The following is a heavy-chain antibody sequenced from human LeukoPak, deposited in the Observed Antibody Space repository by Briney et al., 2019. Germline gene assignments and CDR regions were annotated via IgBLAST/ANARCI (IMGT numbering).Heavy chain of an antibody. J-gene: IGHJ4*02. Sequence: GGSLRLSCAASGFTFSSYSMNWVRQAPGKGLEWVSSISSSSRYIYYADSMKGRFTISRDNAKNSLYLQMNSLRAEDTAVYYCARDLKGDSGKALDYWGQGTLVTVSS. CDR3: ARDLKGDSGKALDY. CDR2: ISSSSRYI. D-gene: IGHD2-21*02. V-gene: IGHV3-21*01. CDR1: GFTFSSYS.